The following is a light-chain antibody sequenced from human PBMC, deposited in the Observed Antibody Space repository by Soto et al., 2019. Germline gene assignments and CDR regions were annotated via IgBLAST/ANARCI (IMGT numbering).Light chain of an antibody. CDR1: QSVSSN. CDR3: QQYNNWPVLT. Sequence: EIVMTQSPATLSVSPGERATLSCRASQSVSSNLAWYQQKPGQAPRLLIYGASTRATGIPARFSGSGSGTEFTLTISSLQSEDFAVYYCQQYNNWPVLTCGGGTKVEIK. J-gene: IGKJ4*01. CDR2: GAS. V-gene: IGKV3-15*01.